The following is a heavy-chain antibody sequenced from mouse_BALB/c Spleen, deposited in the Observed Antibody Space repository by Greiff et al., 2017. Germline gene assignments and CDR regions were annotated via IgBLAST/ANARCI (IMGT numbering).Heavy chain of an antibody. CDR2: ISSGGGST. CDR3: ARPHYGQTSWFAY. V-gene: IGHV5-12-1*01. D-gene: IGHD1-2*01. Sequence: EVQRVESGGGLVKPGGSLKLSCAASGFAFSSYDMSWVRQTPEKKLEWVAYISSGGGSTYYPDTVKGRFTISRDNAKNTLYLQMSSLKSEDTAMYYCARPHYGQTSWFAYWGQGTLVTVSA. J-gene: IGHJ3*01. CDR1: GFAFSSYD.